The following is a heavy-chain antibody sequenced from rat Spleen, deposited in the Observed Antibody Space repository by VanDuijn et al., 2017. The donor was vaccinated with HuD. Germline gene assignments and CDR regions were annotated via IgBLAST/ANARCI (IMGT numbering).Heavy chain of an antibody. V-gene: IGHV5-27*01. Sequence: EVQLVESGGGLVQPGRSLKLSCAASGFTFNNYYMVWVRQAPTKGLEWVASISPSGGTTYYRDSVKGRFTISRDNEKVTLFLQMDSLRSEDTATYYCATDYFGGYVLDAWGQGTSVTVSS. CDR3: ATDYFGGYVLDA. D-gene: IGHD1-11*01. J-gene: IGHJ4*01. CDR1: GFTFNNYY. CDR2: ISPSGGTT.